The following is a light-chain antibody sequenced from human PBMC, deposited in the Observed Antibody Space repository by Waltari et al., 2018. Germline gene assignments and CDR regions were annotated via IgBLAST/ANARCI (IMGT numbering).Light chain of an antibody. Sequence: QSALTQPRSVSGSPGQSVTISCTGTSSDVGGYNYVSWYQQHPGKAPKLMIYDVSKRPSGVPDRFSGSKSGNTASLTISVLQAEDEADYYRCSYAVSYTVYGVFGGGTKLTVL. CDR3: CSYAVSYTVYGV. J-gene: IGLJ2*01. CDR2: DVS. V-gene: IGLV2-11*01. CDR1: SSDVGGYNY.